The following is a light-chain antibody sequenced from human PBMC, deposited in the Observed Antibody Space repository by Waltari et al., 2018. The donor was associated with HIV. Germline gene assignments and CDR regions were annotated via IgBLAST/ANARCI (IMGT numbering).Light chain of an antibody. CDR2: DTK. Sequence: QAVVTQEPSLTVSPGDTVTLTCGSSTGAVTSGHYPYWFQQKPGQAPTTVIYDTKNKPSWTPARFSGSLVGDKAALTLSGAQPEDEADYYCLLSYSGGPWVFGGGTKLTVL. CDR3: LLSYSGGPWV. CDR1: TGAVTSGHY. V-gene: IGLV7-46*01. J-gene: IGLJ3*02.